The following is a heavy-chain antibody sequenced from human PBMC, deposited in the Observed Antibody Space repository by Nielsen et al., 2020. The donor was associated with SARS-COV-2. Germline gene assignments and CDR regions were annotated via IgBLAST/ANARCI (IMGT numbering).Heavy chain of an antibody. CDR1: GFTFSGYT. J-gene: IGHJ4*02. CDR2: ISSSSNYI. Sequence: GESLKISCAASGFTFSGYTLNWVRQAPGKGLEWVSSISSSSNYIYYADSVKGRFTISRDNARKSVRLQMDSLRAEDTAVYFCARGNSQPRPLLTPELDFWGQGTLVTVSS. D-gene: IGHD1-7*01. CDR3: ARGNSQPRPLLTPELDF. V-gene: IGHV3-21*01.